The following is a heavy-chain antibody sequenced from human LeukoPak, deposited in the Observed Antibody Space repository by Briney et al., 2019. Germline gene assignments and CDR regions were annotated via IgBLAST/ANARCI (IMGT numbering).Heavy chain of an antibody. CDR3: ARARAYYYDSSGYQNPDYYYYGMDV. Sequence: PSETLSLTCAVCGGSFSGYYWSWIRQPPGKGLEWIGEINHSGSTNYNPSLKSRVTISVDTSKNQFSLKLSSVTAADTAVYYCARARAYYYDSSGYQNPDYYYYGMDVWGQGTTVTVSS. CDR1: GGSFSGYY. V-gene: IGHV4-34*01. D-gene: IGHD3-22*01. J-gene: IGHJ6*02. CDR2: INHSGST.